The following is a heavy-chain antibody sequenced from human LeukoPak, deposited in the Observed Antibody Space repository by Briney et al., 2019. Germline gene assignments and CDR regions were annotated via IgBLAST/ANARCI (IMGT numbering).Heavy chain of an antibody. CDR3: ARHGSSGWYDYFDY. D-gene: IGHD6-19*01. V-gene: IGHV4-39*01. CDR2: IYYSGST. J-gene: IGHJ4*02. CDR1: GGSISSSSYY. Sequence: SETLSLTCTVPGGSISSSSYYWGWIRQPPGKGLEWIGSIYYSGSTYYNPSLKSRVTISVDTSKNQFSLKLSSVTAADTDVYYCARHGSSGWYDYFDYWGQGTLVTVSS.